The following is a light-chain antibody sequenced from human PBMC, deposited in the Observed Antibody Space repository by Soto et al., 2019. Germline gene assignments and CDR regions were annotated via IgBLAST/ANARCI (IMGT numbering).Light chain of an antibody. Sequence: DIQMTRSPSTLSASIGDRVTITCRASQSVDSWLAWYQQQPGKAPKLLIYKASSLQTGVPSRFSGSGSGTEFTLTISSLQPDDFATYYCQHYNDYSRVFGQGTKVEIK. CDR3: QHYNDYSRV. CDR2: KAS. J-gene: IGKJ1*01. V-gene: IGKV1-5*03. CDR1: QSVDSW.